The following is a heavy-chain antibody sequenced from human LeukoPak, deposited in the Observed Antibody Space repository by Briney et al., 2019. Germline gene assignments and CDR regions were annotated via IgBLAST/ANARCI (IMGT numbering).Heavy chain of an antibody. CDR1: GFNIRSYG. CDR3: AKGGSGWYGHFDH. D-gene: IGHD6-19*01. J-gene: IGHJ4*02. Sequence: PGGSLRLAGAASGFNIRSYGMSWVRQAPGKGLEWVSGISTSGASTYSADSVKGRFTISRDNSKNTFFLQMNSLRVEDTAVYYCAKGGSGWYGHFDHWGQGALVTVSS. CDR2: ISTSGAST. V-gene: IGHV3-23*01.